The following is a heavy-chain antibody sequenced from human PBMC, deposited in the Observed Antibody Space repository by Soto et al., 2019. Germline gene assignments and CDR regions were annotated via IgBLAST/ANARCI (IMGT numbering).Heavy chain of an antibody. CDR3: ARGIGNYYGVDV. D-gene: IGHD2-15*01. CDR2: INSDRSST. CDR1: GFTFSSYW. V-gene: IGHV3-74*01. J-gene: IGHJ6*02. Sequence: HPGGSLRLSCAASGFTFSSYWMHWVRQAPGKGLVWVSRINSDRSSTSYADSVKGRFTISRDYAKNTLYLQMSSLRAEDTAVSYCARGIGNYYGVDVWGQGTRVPVSS.